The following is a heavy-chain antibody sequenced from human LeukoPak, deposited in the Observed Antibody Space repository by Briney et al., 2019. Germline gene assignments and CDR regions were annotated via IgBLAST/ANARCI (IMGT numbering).Heavy chain of an antibody. V-gene: IGHV1-8*01. CDR2: MNPNSGNT. CDR1: GYTFTSYD. CDR3: ARLLDSATNY. D-gene: IGHD5-12*01. J-gene: IGHJ4*02. Sequence: GASVKVSCKASGYTFTSYDINWVRQATGQGLEWVGWMNPNSGNTGYAQKFQGRVTMTRNTSISTAYMELSSLRADDTAVYYCARLLDSATNYWGQGTLVTVSS.